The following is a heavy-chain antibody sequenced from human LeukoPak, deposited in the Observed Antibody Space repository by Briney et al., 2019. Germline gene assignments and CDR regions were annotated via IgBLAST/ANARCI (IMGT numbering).Heavy chain of an antibody. V-gene: IGHV3-23*01. Sequence: PGGSLRLSCVASGFTVRSHAMTWIRQAPGKGLEWVSVISDGGGSTSYADPVKGRFTISRENSKNKLYLQMNSLRAEDTAKYYCVKARSHYISGWYRRFDYWGQGILVTVSS. CDR2: ISDGGGST. D-gene: IGHD6-19*01. CDR3: VKARSHYISGWYRRFDY. CDR1: GFTVRSHA. J-gene: IGHJ4*02.